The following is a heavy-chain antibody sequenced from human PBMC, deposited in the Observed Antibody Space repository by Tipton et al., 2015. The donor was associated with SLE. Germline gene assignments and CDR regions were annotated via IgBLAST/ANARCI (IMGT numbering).Heavy chain of an antibody. D-gene: IGHD6-19*01. CDR2: IYTSGST. CDR3: ARGGMGIAVAGEFDS. V-gene: IGHV4-61*09. Sequence: TLSLTCTVSGGSISSGSYYWSWIRQPAGKGLEWIGYIYTSGSTHYNPSLKTRVTISVDTSKSQFSLNLRSVTAADTAVYYCARGGMGIAVAGEFDSWGQGTLVTVSS. CDR1: GGSISSGSYY. J-gene: IGHJ4*02.